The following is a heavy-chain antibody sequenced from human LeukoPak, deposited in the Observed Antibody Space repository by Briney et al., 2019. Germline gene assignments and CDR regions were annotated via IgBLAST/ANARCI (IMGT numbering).Heavy chain of an antibody. V-gene: IGHV4-59*08. CDR3: ARYDYDILTGPRGFDY. D-gene: IGHD3-9*01. CDR1: GGSISSYY. CDR2: IYYSGST. Sequence: SETLSLTYTVSGGSISSYYWSWIRQPPGKGLEWIGYIYYSGSTNYNPSLKSRVTISVDTSKNQFSLKLSSVTAADTAVYCCARYDYDILTGPRGFDYWGQGTLVTVSS. J-gene: IGHJ4*02.